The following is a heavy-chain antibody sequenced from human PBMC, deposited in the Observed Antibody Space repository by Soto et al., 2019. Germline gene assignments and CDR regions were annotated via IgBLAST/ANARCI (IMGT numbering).Heavy chain of an antibody. V-gene: IGHV1-2*02. CDR3: ARYPKMTDWRTVDY. Sequence: QVQLVQSGAEVKKPGASVRVSCKASGYTLSGHLLHWVRQAPGQGLEWMGWINPKSGDTDYAERFEGRVTMTRDTSINTAYMELSRLTSDDTAVYYCARYPKMTDWRTVDYWGQGTLVTVSS. D-gene: IGHD2-21*01. CDR1: GYTLSGHL. CDR2: INPKSGDT. J-gene: IGHJ4*02.